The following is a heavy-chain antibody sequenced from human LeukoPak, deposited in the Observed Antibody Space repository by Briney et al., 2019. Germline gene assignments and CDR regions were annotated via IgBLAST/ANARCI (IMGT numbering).Heavy chain of an antibody. V-gene: IGHV4-59*01. D-gene: IGHD6-13*01. Sequence: PSETLSLTCAVYGGSFSGYYWSWIRHPPGKGLEWIGYIYYSGSTNYNPSLKSRVTISVDTSKNQFSLKLSSVTAADTAVYYCAREEYSSSWYYSCYYMDVWGKGTTVTVSS. CDR2: IYYSGST. J-gene: IGHJ6*03. CDR1: GGSFSGYY. CDR3: AREEYSSSWYYSCYYMDV.